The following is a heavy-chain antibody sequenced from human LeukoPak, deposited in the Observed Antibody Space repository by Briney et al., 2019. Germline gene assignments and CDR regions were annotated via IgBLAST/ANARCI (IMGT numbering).Heavy chain of an antibody. CDR1: GFTFSSYS. Sequence: PGGSLRLSCAASGFTFSSYSMNWVRQAPGKGLGWVSSISSSSSYIYYADSVKGRFTISRDNAKNSLYLQMNSLRAEDTAVYYCARGTWGPLGEGFDYWGQGTLVTVSS. CDR2: ISSSSSYI. J-gene: IGHJ4*02. V-gene: IGHV3-21*01. CDR3: ARGTWGPLGEGFDY. D-gene: IGHD3-16*01.